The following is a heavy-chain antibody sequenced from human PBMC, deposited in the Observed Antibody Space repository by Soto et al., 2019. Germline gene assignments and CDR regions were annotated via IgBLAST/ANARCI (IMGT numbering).Heavy chain of an antibody. V-gene: IGHV3-23*01. J-gene: IGHJ4*02. CDR2: ISGSGGST. CDR3: AKVGTTVY. Sequence: EVQLLESGGGSVQPGGSLRLSCATSGFTFTTYAMSWVRQAPGKGLEWVSAISGSGGSTYHADSVRGRFTISRDNSKNTLYLQMNSLRAEDTALYYCAKVGTTVYWGQGTLVTVSS. CDR1: GFTFTTYA. D-gene: IGHD1-7*01.